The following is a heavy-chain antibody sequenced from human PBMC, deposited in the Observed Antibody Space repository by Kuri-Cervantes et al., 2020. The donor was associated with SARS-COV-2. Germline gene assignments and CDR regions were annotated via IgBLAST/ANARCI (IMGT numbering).Heavy chain of an antibody. D-gene: IGHD6-19*01. J-gene: IGHJ4*02. CDR2: IYPGGSDT. CDR1: GYSFSSYW. CDR3: ARLIAVAGTPDY. V-gene: IGHV5-51*01. Sequence: KVSCKGSGYSFSSYWIGWVRQMPGKGLEWLGIIYPGGSDTRYSPSFQGQVTISADRSISTAYVQWSSLKASDTAMYYCARLIAVAGTPDYGGQGTLVTVSS.